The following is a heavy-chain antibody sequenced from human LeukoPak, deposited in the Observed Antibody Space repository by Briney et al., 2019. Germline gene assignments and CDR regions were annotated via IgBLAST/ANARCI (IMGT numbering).Heavy chain of an antibody. CDR2: IKQDGSEK. CDR3: ARRRVVADKYFDY. V-gene: IGHV3-7*01. J-gene: IGHJ4*02. CDR1: GFTFSTYW. D-gene: IGHD5-12*01. Sequence: GGSLRLSCAASGFTFSTYWMTWVRQAPGKGLEWAANIKQDGSEKYYVDSVKGRFTISRDNAMNSLYLQMNGLRAEDTAVYFCARRRVVADKYFDYWGQGTLVAVSS.